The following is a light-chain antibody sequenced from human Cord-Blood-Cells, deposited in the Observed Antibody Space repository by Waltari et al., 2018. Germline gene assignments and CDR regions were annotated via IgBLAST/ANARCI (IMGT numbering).Light chain of an antibody. CDR1: QSVLYSSNNKNY. CDR2: WAS. Sequence: DIVMTQSPDSLAVSLGEWATINCKSSQSVLYSSNNKNYLAWYQQKPGQPPKLLIYWASTRDSGVPDRFSGSGSGTDFTLTISSLQAEDVAVYYCQQYYSTPWTFGQGTNVEIK. J-gene: IGKJ1*01. CDR3: QQYYSTPWT. V-gene: IGKV4-1*01.